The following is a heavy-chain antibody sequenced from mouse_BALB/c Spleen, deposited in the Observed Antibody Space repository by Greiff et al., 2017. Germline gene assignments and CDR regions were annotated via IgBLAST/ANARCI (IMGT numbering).Heavy chain of an antibody. CDR3: NAWDDGYHYAMDY. D-gene: IGHD2-3*01. Sequence: VQLQQSGAELVRSGASVKLSCTASGFNIKDYYMHWVKQRPEQGLEWIGWIDPENGDTEYAPKFQGKATMTADTSSNTAYLQLSSLTSEDTAVYYCNAWDDGYHYAMDYWGQGTSVTVSS. V-gene: IGHV14-4*02. CDR1: GFNIKDYY. CDR2: IDPENGDT. J-gene: IGHJ4*01.